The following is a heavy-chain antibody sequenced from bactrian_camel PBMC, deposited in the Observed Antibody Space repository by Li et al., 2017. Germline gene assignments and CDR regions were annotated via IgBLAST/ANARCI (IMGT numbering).Heavy chain of an antibody. V-gene: IGHV3S31*01. D-gene: IGHD5*01. J-gene: IGHJ4*01. CDR1: GFTFTANS. CDR2: ISSDAGRT. Sequence: VQLVESGGGLVQPGGSLRLSCVTSGFTFTANSMTWVRQAPGQEFEWVASISSDAGRTYYPDSAAGRFMISRDNAQRTVYLQLTDLSADDTAMYYCTRGRGTHTYIPSIESQGTQV.